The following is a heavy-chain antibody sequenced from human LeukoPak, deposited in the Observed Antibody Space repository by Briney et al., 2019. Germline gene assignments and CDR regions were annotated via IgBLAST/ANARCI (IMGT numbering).Heavy chain of an antibody. Sequence: GGSLRLSCAASGFTFSTYWMSWVRQAPGKGLEWVANINQDGSEQYYVDSVKGRFTISRDNTTNSLYLQMNSLRAEDTAVYYCXRXXYCSTTXXXWRAFDXWGQGTLVTVSS. D-gene: IGHD2-2*01. CDR2: INQDGSEQ. CDR1: GFTFSTYW. CDR3: XRXXYCSTTXXXWRAFDX. V-gene: IGHV3-7*01. J-gene: IGHJ4*02.